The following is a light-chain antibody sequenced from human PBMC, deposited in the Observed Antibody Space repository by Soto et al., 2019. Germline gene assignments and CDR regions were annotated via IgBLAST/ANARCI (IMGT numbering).Light chain of an antibody. J-gene: IGKJ5*01. CDR2: GAS. CDR3: QQYNNWPPIT. CDR1: QSVRSN. Sequence: EIVMTQPPATLSVSPGERATVSWVGSQSVRSNLAWYQQKPGQAPRLLIYGASTRATGIPARFSGSGSGTEFTLTISSLQSEDFAVYYCQQYNNWPPITFGQGTRLEI. V-gene: IGKV3-15*01.